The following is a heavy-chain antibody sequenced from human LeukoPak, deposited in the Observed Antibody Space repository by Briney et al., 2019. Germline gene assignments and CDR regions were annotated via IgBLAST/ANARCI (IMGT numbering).Heavy chain of an antibody. J-gene: IGHJ4*02. CDR3: ARDQGAVAGSFDY. CDR1: GGSISSYY. CDR2: LSYSGST. V-gene: IGHV4-59*12. Sequence: PSETLSLTCTVSGGSISSYYWSWIRQPPGKGLEWIGYLSYSGSTNYNPSLKSRVTISVDTSKNQFSLKLISVTAADTAVYYCARDQGAVAGSFDYWGQGTLVTVSS. D-gene: IGHD6-19*01.